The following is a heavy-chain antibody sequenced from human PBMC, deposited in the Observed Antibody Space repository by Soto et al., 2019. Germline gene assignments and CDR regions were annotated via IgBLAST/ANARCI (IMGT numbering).Heavy chain of an antibody. CDR3: ARVNVVVVAATREYYFDY. J-gene: IGHJ4*02. Sequence: GASVKVSCKASGYTFTGYYIHWVRQAPGQGLGWMGWINPNSGGTNYAQKFQGRVTMTRDTSISTAYMELSRLRSDDTAVYYCARVNVVVVAATREYYFDYWGQGTLVTVSS. CDR2: INPNSGGT. CDR1: GYTFTGYY. D-gene: IGHD2-15*01. V-gene: IGHV1-2*02.